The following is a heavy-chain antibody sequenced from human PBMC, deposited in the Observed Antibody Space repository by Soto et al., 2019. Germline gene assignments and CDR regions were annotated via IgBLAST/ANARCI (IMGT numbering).Heavy chain of an antibody. Sequence: QVQLVQSGAEVKKPGASVKVSCKASGYTFTSYGISWVRQAPGQGLEWMGWISAYNGNTNYAQKLQGRVTMTTDTSTSTAYMELRSLRSDDTAMYYCARDLGNIDSYGVWNWFDPWGQGTLVTVSS. CDR1: GYTFTSYG. D-gene: IGHD5-18*01. CDR3: ARDLGNIDSYGVWNWFDP. J-gene: IGHJ5*02. CDR2: ISAYNGNT. V-gene: IGHV1-18*04.